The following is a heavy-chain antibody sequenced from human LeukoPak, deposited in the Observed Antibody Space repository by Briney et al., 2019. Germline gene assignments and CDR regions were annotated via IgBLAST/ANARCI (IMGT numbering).Heavy chain of an antibody. J-gene: IGHJ4*02. CDR3: ARESGAEGFCFDY. D-gene: IGHD2-15*01. V-gene: IGHV1-69*05. Sequence: GSSVKVSCKASGGTFSSYAISWVRQAPGQGLEWMGGIIPIFGTANYAHKFQGRVTIATDESTSTAYMVLSSLRSEDTAVYCGARESGAEGFCFDYWGQGTLVTVSS. CDR2: IIPIFGTA. CDR1: GGTFSSYA.